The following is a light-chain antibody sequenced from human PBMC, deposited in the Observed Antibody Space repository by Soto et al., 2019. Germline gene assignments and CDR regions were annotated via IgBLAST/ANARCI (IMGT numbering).Light chain of an antibody. Sequence: IVLTHAPGTLSFSPGEMATLSFGAIQSVSSAHLAWYQQKPGQAPRLLIYGPSSRATGIPDRFSGSGSGTDFTLTISRLEPEDFAVYYCEQYGSSLSITFGQGTRLEIK. CDR1: QSVSSAH. V-gene: IGKV3-20*01. CDR3: EQYGSSLSIT. J-gene: IGKJ5*01. CDR2: GPS.